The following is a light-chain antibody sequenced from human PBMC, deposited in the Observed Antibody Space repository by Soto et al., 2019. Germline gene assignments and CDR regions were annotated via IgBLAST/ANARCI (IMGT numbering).Light chain of an antibody. CDR2: GAS. CDR1: QNVNYN. CDR3: QQYENWPRT. J-gene: IGKJ1*01. V-gene: IGKV3-15*01. Sequence: DIVMTQSPATLSLSPGESATLSCRASQNVNYNLAWYQQKPGQAPRHLIHGASSRATGIPARFSGSGSGTEFTLSISSLQSEDFAVYYCQQYENWPRTFGQGTKVEI.